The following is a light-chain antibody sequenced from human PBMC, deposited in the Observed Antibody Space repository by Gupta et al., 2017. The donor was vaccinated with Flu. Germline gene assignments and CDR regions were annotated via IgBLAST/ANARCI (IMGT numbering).Light chain of an antibody. Sequence: SYELTQPPSVSVSPGQTARITCSGDALATQYGYWYQQKPAQAPVLVIYKDSERPSGIPERFSGSSSGTTVTLTIXGXQAEDEXDYHCQSADSSGTSWVFGGGTKLTVL. CDR2: KDS. V-gene: IGLV3-25*03. CDR1: ALATQY. CDR3: QSADSSGTSWV. J-gene: IGLJ3*02.